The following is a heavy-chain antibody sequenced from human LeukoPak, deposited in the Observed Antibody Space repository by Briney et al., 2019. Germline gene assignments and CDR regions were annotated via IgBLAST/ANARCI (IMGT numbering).Heavy chain of an antibody. V-gene: IGHV1-69*06. D-gene: IGHD3-10*01. CDR2: IIPIFGSA. Sequence: GASVKVSRKASVGTFSSYAISWVRQAPGQGLEWMGGIIPIFGSANDAQRFQDRVTITADKSTITAYMELDSLRSEDTAVYYCASNSRLWFGESSQRYSYSYMDVWGKGTTVTVSS. CDR1: VGTFSSYA. CDR3: ASNSRLWFGESSQRYSYSYMDV. J-gene: IGHJ6*03.